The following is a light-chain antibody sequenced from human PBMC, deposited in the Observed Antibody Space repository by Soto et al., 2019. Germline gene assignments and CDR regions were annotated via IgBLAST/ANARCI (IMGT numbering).Light chain of an antibody. V-gene: IGKV3-15*01. CDR3: QQYNKWPQT. Sequence: EVVMTQSPATLSVSPGERATLSCRASQSVGSNLAWYQQKPGQAPRLPIYTASTRATGIPAKFSASGSGTEFTLTISSLQSEDFAVYYCQQYNKWPQTFGQGTKVDIK. CDR1: QSVGSN. CDR2: TAS. J-gene: IGKJ1*01.